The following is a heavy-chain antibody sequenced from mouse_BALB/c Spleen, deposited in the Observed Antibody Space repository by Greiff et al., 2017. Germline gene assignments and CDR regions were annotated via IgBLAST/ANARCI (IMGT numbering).Heavy chain of an antibody. J-gene: IGHJ4*01. CDR3: TRGVRNYAMDY. Sequence: QVQLKQPGAELVKPGASVKLSCKASGYTFTSYYMYWVKQRPGQGLEWIGGINPSNGGTNFNEKFKSKATLTVDKSSSTAYMQLSSLTSEDSAVYYCTRGVRNYAMDYWGQGTSVTVSS. D-gene: IGHD2-14*01. CDR1: GYTFTSYY. CDR2: INPSNGGT. V-gene: IGHV1S81*02.